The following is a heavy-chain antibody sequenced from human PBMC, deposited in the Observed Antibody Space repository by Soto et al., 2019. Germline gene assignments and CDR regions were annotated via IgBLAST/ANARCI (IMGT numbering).Heavy chain of an antibody. CDR2: MSSSGNDI. D-gene: IGHD3-16*01. Sequence: QVQVVESGGGLVKPGGSLRLSCAASGFAFSDYYMTWIRQAPGKGLEWVSYMSSSGNDIYYADSVKGRFTISRDNIQNSLYLQMNSLRAEDTAIYYCARVGQDYYYGMDVWGQGTTVTVSS. CDR3: ARVGQDYYYGMDV. V-gene: IGHV3-11*01. CDR1: GFAFSDYY. J-gene: IGHJ6*02.